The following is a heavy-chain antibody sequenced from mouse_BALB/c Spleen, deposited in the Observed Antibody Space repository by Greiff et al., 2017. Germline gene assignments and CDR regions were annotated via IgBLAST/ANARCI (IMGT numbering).Heavy chain of an antibody. CDR2: IWAGGST. CDR3: ARDWNGNYGAWFAY. D-gene: IGHD2-1*01. Sequence: VKVVESGPGLVAPSQSLSITCTVSGFSLTSYGVHWVRQPPGKGLEWLGVIWAGGSTNYNSALMSRLSISKDNSKSQVFLKMNSLQTDDTAMYYCARDWNGNYGAWFAYWGQGTLVTDSA. CDR1: GFSLTSYG. V-gene: IGHV2-9*02. J-gene: IGHJ3*01.